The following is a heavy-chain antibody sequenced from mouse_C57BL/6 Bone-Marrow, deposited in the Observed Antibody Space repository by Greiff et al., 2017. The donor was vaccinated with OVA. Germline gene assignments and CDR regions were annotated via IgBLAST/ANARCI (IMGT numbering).Heavy chain of an antibody. V-gene: IGHV10-1*01. J-gene: IGHJ1*03. Sequence: EAGGGLVQPKGSLKLSCAASGFSFNTYAMNWVRQAPGKGLEWVARIRSKSNNYATYYADSVKDRFTISRDDSESMLYLQMNNLKTEDTAMYYCVRGWLYWYFDVWGTGTTVTVSS. CDR1: GFSFNTYA. CDR2: IRSKSNNYAT. D-gene: IGHD1-1*02. CDR3: VRGWLYWYFDV.